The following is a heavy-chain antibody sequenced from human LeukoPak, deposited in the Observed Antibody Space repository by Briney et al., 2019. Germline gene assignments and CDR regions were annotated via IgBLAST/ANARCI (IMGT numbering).Heavy chain of an antibody. J-gene: IGHJ4*02. Sequence: PGGSLRLSCAASGFTFSSYGMHWVRQAPGKGLEWVAVIWYDGSNKYYADSVKGRFTISRDDSKNTLYLQMNSLRAEDTAVYYCAKARRYYGSGSYYLDYWGQGTLVTVSS. CDR3: AKARRYYGSGSYYLDY. V-gene: IGHV3-33*06. CDR2: IWYDGSNK. D-gene: IGHD3-10*01. CDR1: GFTFSSYG.